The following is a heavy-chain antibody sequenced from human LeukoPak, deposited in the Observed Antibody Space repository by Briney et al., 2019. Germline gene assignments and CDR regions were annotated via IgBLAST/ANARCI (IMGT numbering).Heavy chain of an antibody. CDR3: ARERLRGSGDYYYMDV. D-gene: IGHD3-10*01. CDR1: GGSISSSSYY. J-gene: IGHJ6*03. Sequence: SETLSLTCTVSGGSISSSSYYWGWIRQPPGKGLEWIGSIYYSGSTYYNPSLKSRVTISVDTSKNQFSLKLSSVTAADTAVYYCARERLRGSGDYYYMDVWGKGTTVTISS. CDR2: IYYSGST. V-gene: IGHV4-39*07.